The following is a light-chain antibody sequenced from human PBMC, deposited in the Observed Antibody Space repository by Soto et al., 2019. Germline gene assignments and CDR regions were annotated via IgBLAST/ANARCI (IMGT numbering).Light chain of an antibody. J-gene: IGLJ1*01. CDR1: SSDVGGYNY. V-gene: IGLV2-11*01. CDR2: DVS. Sequence: QSVLTQPRSVSGSPGQSVTISCTGTSSDVGGYNYVSWYQQHPGKAPKLTIYDVSKRPSGVPDRFSGSKSGNTASLTISGLQAEDEADYYCCSYAGSYTFGVFGTGTKLTVL. CDR3: CSYAGSYTFGV.